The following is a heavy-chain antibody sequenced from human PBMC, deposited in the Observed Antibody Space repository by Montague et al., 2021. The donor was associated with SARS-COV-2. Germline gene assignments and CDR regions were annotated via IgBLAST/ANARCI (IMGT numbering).Heavy chain of an antibody. V-gene: IGHV4-34*01. CDR3: ARGRSLLWWCPSRFDI. D-gene: IGHD2-21*01. CDR1: GGSFSPYY. Sequence: SETLSLTCAVYGGSFSPYYLRLIRQPTGTGLEWIGEIYHSENTNYNPPLKSRVTISVDTSKNQFSLKLRSVTAADTAVYYCARGRSLLWWCPSRFDIWGQGTLVTVSS. CDR2: IYHSENT. J-gene: IGHJ3*02.